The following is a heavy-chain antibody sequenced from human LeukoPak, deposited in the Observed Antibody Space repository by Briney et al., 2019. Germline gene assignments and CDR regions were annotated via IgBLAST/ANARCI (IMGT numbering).Heavy chain of an antibody. V-gene: IGHV1-8*01. D-gene: IGHD3-10*01. Sequence: GASVKVSCKASGYTFTSYDINWVRQPTGQGLEWMGWMNPNSGNTGYAQKFQGRVTMTRNTSISTAYMELSSLRSEDTAVYYCARANYGSGSYHIRLYYFDYWGQGTLVTVSS. J-gene: IGHJ4*02. CDR2: MNPNSGNT. CDR3: ARANYGSGSYHIRLYYFDY. CDR1: GYTFTSYD.